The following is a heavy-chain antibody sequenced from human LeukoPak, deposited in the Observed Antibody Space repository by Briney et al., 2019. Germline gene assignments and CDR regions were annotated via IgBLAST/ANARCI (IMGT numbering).Heavy chain of an antibody. Sequence: GGSLRLSCAASGFTFSSYSMNWVRQAPGKGLEWVSSISSSSSYIYYADSVKGRFTISRDNAKSSLYLQMNSLRAEDTAVYYCARDPYYYGSGSYSIFDYWGQGTLVTVSS. CDR3: ARDPYYYGSGSYSIFDY. J-gene: IGHJ4*02. V-gene: IGHV3-21*01. D-gene: IGHD3-10*01. CDR1: GFTFSSYS. CDR2: ISSSSSYI.